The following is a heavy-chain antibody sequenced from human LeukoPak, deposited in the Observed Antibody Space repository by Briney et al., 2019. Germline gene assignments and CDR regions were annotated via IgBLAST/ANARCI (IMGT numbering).Heavy chain of an antibody. Sequence: SETLSLTCTVSGGYIDSITTRSFYWGWVRRAPGKGLEWIGYIYTSGSTNYNPSLKSRVTISVDTSKNQFSLKLSSVTAADTAVYYCARKPRPYYMDVWGKGTTVTVSS. D-gene: IGHD1-14*01. CDR2: IYTSGST. CDR3: ARKPRPYYMDV. CDR1: GGYIDSITTRSFY. J-gene: IGHJ6*03. V-gene: IGHV4-4*09.